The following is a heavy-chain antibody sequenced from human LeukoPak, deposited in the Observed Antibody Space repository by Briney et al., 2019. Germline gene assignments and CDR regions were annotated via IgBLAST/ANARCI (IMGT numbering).Heavy chain of an antibody. CDR3: ARDGCTLTTCSTLGGFNC. CDR1: GFTVSSNY. J-gene: IGHJ4*02. Sequence: PGGSLRLSCAASGFTVSSNYMSWVRQAPGKGLEWVASINQDGSEKYYVDSVRGRFTISRDNSQNSLSLQMNSLRADDTAVYYCARDGCTLTTCSTLGGFNCWGQGTLVTVSS. CDR2: INQDGSEK. D-gene: IGHD2-2*01. V-gene: IGHV3-7*01.